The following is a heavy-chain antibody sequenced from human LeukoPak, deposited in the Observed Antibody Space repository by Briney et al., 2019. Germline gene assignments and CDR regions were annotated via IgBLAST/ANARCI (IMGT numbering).Heavy chain of an antibody. CDR2: ISYDAESN. D-gene: IGHD3-10*01. J-gene: IGHJ4*02. CDR3: AGRGSGSYFDY. Sequence: PGRSLRLSCVTSGFTFSSYGMHWVRQVPGKGLEWVAVISYDAESNYHVDSVKGRFTISRDNSQNTLYLQMNSLRAEDTAVYYCAGRGSGSYFDYWGQGTLVTVSS. V-gene: IGHV3-30*03. CDR1: GFTFSSYG.